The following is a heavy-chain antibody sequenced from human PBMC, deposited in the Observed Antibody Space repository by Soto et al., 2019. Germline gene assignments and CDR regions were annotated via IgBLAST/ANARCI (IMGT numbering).Heavy chain of an antibody. V-gene: IGHV3-33*01. CDR3: ARGLKGYCSSTSCSNFDY. J-gene: IGHJ4*02. CDR1: GFTFSSYG. CDR2: IWYDGSNK. D-gene: IGHD2-2*01. Sequence: PGGSLRLSCAASGFTFSSYGMHWVRQAPGKGLEWVAVIWYDGSNKYYADSVKGRFTISRDNSKNTLYLQMNSLRAEDTAVYYCARGLKGYCSSTSCSNFDYWGQGTLVTVSS.